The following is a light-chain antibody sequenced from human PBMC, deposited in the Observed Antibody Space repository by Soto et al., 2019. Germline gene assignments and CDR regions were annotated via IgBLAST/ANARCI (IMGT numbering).Light chain of an antibody. V-gene: IGLV1-40*01. CDR3: QSYDSSLGRV. J-gene: IGLJ7*01. CDR1: SSNIGEGYD. CDR2: GNS. Sequence: QSVLTQPPSVSGAPGQRVTISCTGSSSNIGEGYDVHWYQQLPGTAPKLLIYGNSNRPSGVPDRFSGSKSGTSASLAITGLQAEDEAAYDCQSYDSSLGRVFGGGTQRTVL.